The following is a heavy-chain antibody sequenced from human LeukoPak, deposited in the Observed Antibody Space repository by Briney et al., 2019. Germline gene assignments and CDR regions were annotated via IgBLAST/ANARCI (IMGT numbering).Heavy chain of an antibody. CDR1: GFTFSDYY. Sequence: GGSLRLSCAASGFTFSDYYMSWIRQAPGKGLEWVSYISSSGSTIYYADSVKGRFTISRDNAKNSLYLQMNSLRAEDTAVYYCAKGEGDWSTLEVYWFDPWGQGTLVTVSS. J-gene: IGHJ5*02. D-gene: IGHD2-21*02. CDR3: AKGEGDWSTLEVYWFDP. V-gene: IGHV3-11*01. CDR2: ISSSGSTI.